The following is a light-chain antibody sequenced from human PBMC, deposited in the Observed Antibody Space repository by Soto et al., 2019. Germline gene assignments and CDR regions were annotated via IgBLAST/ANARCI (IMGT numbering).Light chain of an antibody. J-gene: IGKJ2*01. CDR1: QSLLQSNGNNY. Sequence: DIVMTQSPLSLPVTHGEPASISCRSSQSLLQSNGNNYLDWYLQKPGQSPQLLVYLGSNRASGVPDRFSGSGSGTDFTLKISTVEAEDVGVYYCMQALQTPYTFGQGTKLEIK. V-gene: IGKV2-28*01. CDR3: MQALQTPYT. CDR2: LGS.